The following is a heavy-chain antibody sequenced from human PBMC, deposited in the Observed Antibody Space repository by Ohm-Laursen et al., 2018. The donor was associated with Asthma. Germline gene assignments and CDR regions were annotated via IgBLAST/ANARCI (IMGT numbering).Heavy chain of an antibody. CDR1: GFTFGSYW. CDR2: IEQDGSEK. Sequence: SLRLSCAASGFTFGSYWMGWVRQAPGKGLECVANIEQDGSEKHYVDSVKGRFTISRDNAKNSLYLQMNSLRAEDTAVYYCASRLSGTYAYWGQGTLVTVSS. V-gene: IGHV3-7*05. D-gene: IGHD1-26*01. J-gene: IGHJ4*02. CDR3: ASRLSGTYAY.